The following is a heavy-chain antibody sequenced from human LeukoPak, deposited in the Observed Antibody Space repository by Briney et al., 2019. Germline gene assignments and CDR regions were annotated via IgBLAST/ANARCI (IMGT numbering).Heavy chain of an antibody. CDR3: ATPTLRQQLADY. V-gene: IGHV4-4*02. CDR1: GGSISSSNW. J-gene: IGHJ4*02. CDR2: IYHSGST. D-gene: IGHD6-13*01. Sequence: PSETLSLTCAVSGGSISSSNWWSWVRQPPGKGLEWIGEIYHSGSTNYNPSLKSRVTISVDKSKNQFSLKLSSVTAADTAVYYCATPTLRQQLADYWGQGTLVTVSS.